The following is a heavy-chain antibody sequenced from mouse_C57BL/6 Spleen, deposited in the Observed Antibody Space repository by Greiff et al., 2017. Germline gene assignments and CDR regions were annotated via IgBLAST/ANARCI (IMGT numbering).Heavy chain of an antibody. CDR3: TRGDYPPFAY. Sequence: EVQLVESGEGLVKPGGSLKLSCAASGFTFSSYAMSWVRQTPEKRLEWVGYISSGGDYIYYADNVKGRFTFSRDNARNTLYLQMSSLKSEDTAMYYCTRGDYPPFAYWGQGTLVTVSA. D-gene: IGHD2-4*01. CDR1: GFTFSSYA. CDR2: ISSGGDYI. J-gene: IGHJ3*01. V-gene: IGHV5-9-1*02.